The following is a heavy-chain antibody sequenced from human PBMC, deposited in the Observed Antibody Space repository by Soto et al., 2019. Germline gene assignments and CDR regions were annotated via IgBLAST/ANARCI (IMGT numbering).Heavy chain of an antibody. CDR2: IYYSGTT. J-gene: IGHJ6*02. CDR3: ARALILIWTQYHYGMEG. V-gene: IGHV4-30-4*01. CDR1: VGSNSSGDSY. Sequence: SETLSLMCTFSVGSNSSGDSYCSWMRQPPWKGLEWIGYIYYSGTTYYNPSLKSRVTISVDTSKNQFSLKVSSVTDADTAVYYCARALILIWTQYHYGMEGLGQGTTVIVSS. D-gene: IGHD3-16*01.